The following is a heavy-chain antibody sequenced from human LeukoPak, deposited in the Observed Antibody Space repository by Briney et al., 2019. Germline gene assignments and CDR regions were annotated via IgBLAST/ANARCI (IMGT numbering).Heavy chain of an antibody. CDR1: GFTFSSYG. Sequence: GGSLRLSCAASGFTFSSYGMHWVRQAPGKGLEWVAFIRYDASNKYYADSVKGRFTISRDNPKNTLYLQMNSLRAEDTAVYYCAKFGPAGGVIDYWGQGTLVTVSS. CDR2: IRYDASNK. D-gene: IGHD3-10*01. CDR3: AKFGPAGGVIDY. V-gene: IGHV3-30*02. J-gene: IGHJ4*02.